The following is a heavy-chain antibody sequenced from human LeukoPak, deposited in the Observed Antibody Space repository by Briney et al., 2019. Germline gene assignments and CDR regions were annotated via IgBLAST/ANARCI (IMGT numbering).Heavy chain of an antibody. J-gene: IGHJ6*03. CDR2: ISSSSSSYI. D-gene: IGHD5-12*01. Sequence: GGSLRLSCAASGFTFSSYSMNWVRQAPGKGLEWVSSISSSSSSYIYYADSVKGRFTISRDNAKNSLYLQMNSLRAEDTAVYYCARVLYSGYGPDYYYMDVWGKGTTVTVSS. CDR1: GFTFSSYS. V-gene: IGHV3-21*01. CDR3: ARVLYSGYGPDYYYMDV.